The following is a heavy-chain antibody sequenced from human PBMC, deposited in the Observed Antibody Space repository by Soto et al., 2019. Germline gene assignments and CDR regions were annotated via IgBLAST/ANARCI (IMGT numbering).Heavy chain of an antibody. V-gene: IGHV3-21*01. J-gene: IGHJ4*02. Sequence: LRLSCAASGFTFSIYSMNWVRQAPGKGLEWVSSIGTSGSYIYDTDSVKGRFTISRDNTKDSLYLQMNSLRAEDTAIYYCARGSAFIGLDYWGQGTPVTVSS. D-gene: IGHD1-26*01. CDR2: IGTSGSYI. CDR1: GFTFSIYS. CDR3: ARGSAFIGLDY.